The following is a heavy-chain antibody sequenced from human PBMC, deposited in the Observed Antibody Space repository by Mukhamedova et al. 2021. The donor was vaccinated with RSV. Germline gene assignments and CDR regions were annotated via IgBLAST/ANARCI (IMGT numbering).Heavy chain of an antibody. J-gene: IGHJ5*02. D-gene: IGHD3-10*01. CDR3: ARDRAIKYNWFDP. V-gene: IGHV4-59*01. Sequence: WSWIRQSPGKGLEWIGYLSHSGSTNYNPSLKSRVTISLDTSKSQFSLRLSSVTAADSAGYYCARDRAIKYNWFDPWGQGTRVTVS. CDR2: LSHSGST.